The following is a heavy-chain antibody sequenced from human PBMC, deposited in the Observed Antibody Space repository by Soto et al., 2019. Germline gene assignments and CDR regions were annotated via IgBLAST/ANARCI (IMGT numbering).Heavy chain of an antibody. V-gene: IGHV5-51*01. CDR3: ARPRPMYYYDSGGYSDAFDI. J-gene: IGHJ3*02. CDR1: GYSFTSYW. Sequence: GESLKISCKGSGYSFTSYWIGWVRQMPGKGLEWMGIIYPGDSDTRYSPSFQGQVTISADKSISTAYLQWSSLKASDTAMYYCARPRPMYYYDSGGYSDAFDISAQGTMVPGSS. CDR2: IYPGDSDT. D-gene: IGHD3-22*01.